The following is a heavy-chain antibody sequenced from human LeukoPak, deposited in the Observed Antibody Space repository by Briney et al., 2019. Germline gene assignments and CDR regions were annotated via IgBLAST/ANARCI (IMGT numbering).Heavy chain of an antibody. Sequence: GGSLRLSCAASGFTFSNYRIHWVRQAPGKGLVWVSRINSDGNSTSYADSVKGRFTISRDNAKNTLYLQMNSLRAEDTAVYYCASLGRSFDYWGQGTLVTVSS. J-gene: IGHJ4*02. CDR1: GFTFSNYR. CDR3: ASLGRSFDY. CDR2: INSDGNST. D-gene: IGHD1-26*01. V-gene: IGHV3-74*01.